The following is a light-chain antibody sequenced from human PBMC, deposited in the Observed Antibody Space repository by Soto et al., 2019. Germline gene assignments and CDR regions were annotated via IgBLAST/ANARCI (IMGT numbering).Light chain of an antibody. J-gene: IGKJ1*01. Sequence: EIVLTRSSGTLFLSPGERATLSCRASQSFSSSYLAWYQQQPGQAPRLLIYGASSRATGIPDRFSGSGSGTDFTLTISRMEPEDFAVYYCQQYGSSSWTFGQGTKVDIK. V-gene: IGKV3-20*01. CDR1: QSFSSSY. CDR2: GAS. CDR3: QQYGSSSWT.